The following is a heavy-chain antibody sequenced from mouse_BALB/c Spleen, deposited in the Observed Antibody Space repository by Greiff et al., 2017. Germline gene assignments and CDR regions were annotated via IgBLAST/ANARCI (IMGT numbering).Heavy chain of an antibody. V-gene: IGHV5-17*02. J-gene: IGHJ4*01. CDR3: ARSRDYDAMDY. CDR1: GFTFSSFG. Sequence: EVKVVESGGGLVQPGGSRKLSCAASGFTFSSFGMHWVRQAPEKGLEWVAYISSGSSTIYYADTVKGRFTISRDNPKNTLFLQMTSLRSEDTAMYYCARSRDYDAMDYWGQGTSVTVSS. CDR2: ISSGSSTI.